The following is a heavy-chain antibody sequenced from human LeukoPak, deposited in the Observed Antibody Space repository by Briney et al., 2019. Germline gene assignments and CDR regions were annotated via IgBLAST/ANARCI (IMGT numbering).Heavy chain of an antibody. Sequence: ASVKVSCKASGYTFTSYGISWVRQAPGQGLEWMGWISAYNGNTNYAQKLQGRVTMTTDTSTSTAYMELRSLRSDDTAVYYCARDSYDILTGYYNTYFDYWGQGTLVTVSS. CDR1: GYTFTSYG. V-gene: IGHV1-18*01. D-gene: IGHD3-9*01. CDR2: ISAYNGNT. J-gene: IGHJ4*02. CDR3: ARDSYDILTGYYNTYFDY.